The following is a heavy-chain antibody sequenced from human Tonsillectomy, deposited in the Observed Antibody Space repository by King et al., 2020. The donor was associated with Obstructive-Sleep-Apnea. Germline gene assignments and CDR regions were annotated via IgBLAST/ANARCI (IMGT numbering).Heavy chain of an antibody. CDR1: GFTFSSYG. CDR2: IRYDGSNK. J-gene: IGHJ5*02. CDR3: AKVHDYGDLNWVDP. V-gene: IGHV3-30*02. D-gene: IGHD4-17*01. Sequence: VQLVQSGGGVVQPGRSLRLSCAASGFTFSSYGMHWFRQAPGKGLEWVAFIRYDGSNKYYADSVKGRFTISRDNSKNTLYLQMNRLRAEDTAVYYCAKVHDYGDLNWVDPWGQGTLVTVSS.